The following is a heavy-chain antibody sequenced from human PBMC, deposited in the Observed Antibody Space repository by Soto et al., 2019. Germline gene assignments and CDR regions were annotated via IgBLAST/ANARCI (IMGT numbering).Heavy chain of an antibody. CDR3: ARWSYLDY. V-gene: IGHV3-23*01. D-gene: IGHD3-3*01. Sequence: DVQLWESGGGLLQPGGSLRLSCAASGFSFGSYALSWVRQAPGKGLEWVSTISGSDGKTFYADSVKGRFSISRDTSQSTLYLQMNSLRADDTAMYYCARWSYLDYWGQGTRVTVSS. J-gene: IGHJ4*02. CDR1: GFSFGSYA. CDR2: ISGSDGKT.